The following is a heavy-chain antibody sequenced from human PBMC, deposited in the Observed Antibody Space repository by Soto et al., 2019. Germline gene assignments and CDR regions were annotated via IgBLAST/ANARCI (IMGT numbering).Heavy chain of an antibody. D-gene: IGHD3-9*01. J-gene: IGHJ6*02. CDR1: GYTFTSYY. CDR3: AKDIWTADPGLYGMDV. V-gene: IGHV1-46*01. Sequence: ASVKVSCKASGYTFTSYYMHWVRQAPGQGLEWMGIINPSGGSTSYAQKFQGRVTMTRDTSTSTVYMELSSLRSEDTAVYYCAKDIWTADPGLYGMDVWGQGTTLTVSS. CDR2: INPSGGST.